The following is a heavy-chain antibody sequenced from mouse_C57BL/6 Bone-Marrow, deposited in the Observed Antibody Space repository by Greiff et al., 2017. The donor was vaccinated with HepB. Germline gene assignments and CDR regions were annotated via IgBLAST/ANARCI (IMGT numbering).Heavy chain of an antibody. CDR2: ISSGSSTI. D-gene: IGHD1-1*01. J-gene: IGHJ4*01. CDR3: ARHGITTVVAPYYAMDY. CDR1: GFTFSDYG. V-gene: IGHV5-17*01. Sequence: EVQGVESGGGLVKPGGSLKLSCAASGFTFSDYGMHWVRQAPEKGLEWVAYISSGSSTIYYADTVKGRFTISRDNAKNTLFLQMTSLRSEDTAMYYCARHGITTVVAPYYAMDYWGQGTSVTVSS.